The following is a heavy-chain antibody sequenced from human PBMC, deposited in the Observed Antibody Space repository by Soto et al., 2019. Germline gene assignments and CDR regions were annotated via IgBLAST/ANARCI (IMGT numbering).Heavy chain of an antibody. Sequence: GGSLRLSCAASGFTFSSYRMNWVRQTPGKGLEWVSSISSSSSYIYYADSVKGRFTISRDNAKNSLYLQMNNLRSDDTAVYYCARDALGLQWLPYYFDYWGQGTLVTVSS. V-gene: IGHV3-21*04. J-gene: IGHJ4*02. D-gene: IGHD6-19*01. CDR2: ISSSSSYI. CDR1: GFTFSSYR. CDR3: ARDALGLQWLPYYFDY.